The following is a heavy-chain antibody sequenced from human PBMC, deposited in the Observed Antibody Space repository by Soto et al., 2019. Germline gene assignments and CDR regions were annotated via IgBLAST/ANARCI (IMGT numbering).Heavy chain of an antibody. CDR2: IYHTGNT. Sequence: QVRLHESGPGLVKPSETLSLTCTVSTDSFNDYYWSWIRQPPGKGLEWIGSIYHTGNTNYNPSLVSWVSISVVSAKFQFSLRLSSVTAADTAVYYCARDVGIHDALDVWGQGTLVTVSS. V-gene: IGHV4-59*13. D-gene: IGHD5-18*01. CDR1: TDSFNDYY. CDR3: ARDVGIHDALDV. J-gene: IGHJ3*01.